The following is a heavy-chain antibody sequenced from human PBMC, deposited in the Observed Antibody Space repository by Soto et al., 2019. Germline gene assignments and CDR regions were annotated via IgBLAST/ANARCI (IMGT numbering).Heavy chain of an antibody. J-gene: IGHJ4*02. CDR3: ARGRYGDF. Sequence: QVHLVQSGAEVKKPGASVKVSCKGSGYTFTSYGITWVRQAPGQGLEWMGWISAHNGNTDYAQRLQGRVTVTRDTSTSTAYMELRSLRSDDTAVYYCARGRYGDFWGQGALVTVSS. CDR1: GYTFTSYG. CDR2: ISAHNGNT. D-gene: IGHD1-1*01. V-gene: IGHV1-18*01.